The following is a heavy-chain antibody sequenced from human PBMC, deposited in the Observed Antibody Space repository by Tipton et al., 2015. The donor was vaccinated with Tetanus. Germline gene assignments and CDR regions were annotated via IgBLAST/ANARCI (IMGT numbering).Heavy chain of an antibody. CDR3: ARDVGGHYYFDF. V-gene: IGHV4-59*12. Sequence: GASIRNYYWAWIRQPPERGLEWIGYIYYSGSTTYNPSLQSRVTISADMSKNQFSLRLTSVTAADTAVYYCARDVGGHYYFDFWGQGSLVTVSS. CDR2: IYYSGST. J-gene: IGHJ4*02. D-gene: IGHD1-26*01. CDR1: GASIRNYY.